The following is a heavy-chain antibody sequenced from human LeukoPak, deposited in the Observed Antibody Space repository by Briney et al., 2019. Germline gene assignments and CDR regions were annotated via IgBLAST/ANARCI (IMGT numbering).Heavy chain of an antibody. CDR2: ITGDGGRT. CDR1: GFTFSSYA. J-gene: IGHJ4*02. Sequence: HPGGSLRLSCSASGFTFSSYAMHWVRQAPGKGLECVSAITGDGGRTYYADSVKGRFTISRDNSKNTLYLQMNSLRAEDTAVYYCVKDPFYGGNPLYYFDYWGQGTLVTVSS. D-gene: IGHD4-23*01. V-gene: IGHV3-64D*06. CDR3: VKDPFYGGNPLYYFDY.